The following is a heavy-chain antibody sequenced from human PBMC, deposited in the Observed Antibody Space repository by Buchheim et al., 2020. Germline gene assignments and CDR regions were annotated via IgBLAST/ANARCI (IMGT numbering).Heavy chain of an antibody. J-gene: IGHJ4*02. CDR2: ITAGGDRT. V-gene: IGHV3-23*01. D-gene: IGHD4-17*01. CDR3: AKTMTVGSYYFTY. CDR1: GFTFSSNA. Sequence: EVQLLASGGGLVQRGGSLRLSCGASGFTFSSNAMSWVRKVPGKGLEWVSDITAGGDRTYYSDSVNGRFTISRDDSKNKLYLQMNSLRAEDSAIYYCAKTMTVGSYYFTYWGQGTL.